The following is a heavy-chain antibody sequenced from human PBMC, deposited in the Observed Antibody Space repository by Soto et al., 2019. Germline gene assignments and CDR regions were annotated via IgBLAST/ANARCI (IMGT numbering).Heavy chain of an antibody. Sequence: QLQLQESGPGLVKPSETLSLTCIVSGGSITRNNHYWGWIRQSPGKGLEWIGSILYSGSTNYNPSVKSRVTSAVETSKIQFALKRSSVTAADTALYYCARLGSSGWYQGSYFDYWGQGTLVTVSS. CDR3: ARLGSSGWYQGSYFDY. J-gene: IGHJ4*02. CDR1: GGSITRNNHY. D-gene: IGHD6-19*01. V-gene: IGHV4-39*01. CDR2: ILYSGST.